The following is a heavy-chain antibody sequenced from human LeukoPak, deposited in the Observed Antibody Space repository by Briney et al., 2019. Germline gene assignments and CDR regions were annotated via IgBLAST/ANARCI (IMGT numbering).Heavy chain of an antibody. D-gene: IGHD3-10*01. J-gene: IGHJ3*02. V-gene: IGHV4-61*02. CDR2: FFTTGIT. CDR3: ASSGGRGVSYAFDI. Sequence: SETLSLTCTVSGGSISSGSYYWSWIRQTAGEGLEWIGRFFTTGITNYNPSLKSRVTISVDTSKNQFSLKLSSVTAADTAVYYCASSGGRGVSYAFDIWGQGTMVTVSS. CDR1: GGSISSGSYY.